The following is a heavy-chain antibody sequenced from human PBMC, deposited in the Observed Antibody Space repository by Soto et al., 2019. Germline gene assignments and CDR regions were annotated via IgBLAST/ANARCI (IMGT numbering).Heavy chain of an antibody. CDR3: ASRSCYSAYYYYVMSV. CDR1: GYTFTNND. CDR2: IIPIFGTA. D-gene: IGHD2-2*02. Sequence: VASVKVSCKASGYTFTNNDINWVRQAPGQGLEWMGGIIPIFGTANYAQKFQGRVTITADESTSTAYMELSSLRSEDTAVYYCASRSCYSAYYYYVMSVCGQGTTVIVS. J-gene: IGHJ6*02. V-gene: IGHV1-69*13.